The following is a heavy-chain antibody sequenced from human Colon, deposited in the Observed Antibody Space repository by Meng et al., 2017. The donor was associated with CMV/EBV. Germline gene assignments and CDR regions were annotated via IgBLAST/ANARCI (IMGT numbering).Heavy chain of an antibody. J-gene: IGHJ5*02. CDR2: IDNDGSDV. Sequence: LSCAASGFTLNNSWMRWVRQPPGRGLVWLSRIDNDGSDVIYADSVKGRFTVSRDNARNTLYLQMNNLRDEDTAVYYCARDTPHNAFDPWGQGTLVTVSS. CDR3: ARDTPHNAFDP. CDR1: GFTLNNSW. V-gene: IGHV3-74*01. D-gene: IGHD2-15*01.